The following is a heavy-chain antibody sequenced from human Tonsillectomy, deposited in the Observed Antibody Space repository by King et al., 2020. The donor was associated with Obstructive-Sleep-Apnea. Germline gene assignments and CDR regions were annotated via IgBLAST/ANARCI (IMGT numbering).Heavy chain of an antibody. V-gene: IGHV3-11*01. CDR3: ARTREPGDFDY. CDR1: GFTFSDYY. D-gene: IGHD1-26*01. CDR2: ISTRGNTI. J-gene: IGHJ4*02. Sequence: VQLVESGGGLVKPGGSLRLSCAASGFTFSDYYMSWIRQAPGKGLEWVSYISTRGNTIFYADSVKGRFTISRDNAKNSLYLQMNSLRAEDTAVFYCARTREPGDFDYWGQGTLVTVSS.